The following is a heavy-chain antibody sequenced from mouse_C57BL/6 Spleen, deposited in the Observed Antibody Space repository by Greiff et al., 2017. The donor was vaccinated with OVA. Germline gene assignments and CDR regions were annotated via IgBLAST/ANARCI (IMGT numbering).Heavy chain of an antibody. CDR2: IDPSDSET. V-gene: IGHV1-52*01. Sequence: QVQLQQPGAELVRPGSSVKLSCKASGYTFTSYWMHWVKQRPIQGLEWIGNIDPSDSETHYNQKFKDKATLTVDKSSSTAYMQLSSLTSEDSAVYYCARTTTVNYAMDYWGQGTSVTVS. D-gene: IGHD1-1*01. CDR3: ARTTTVNYAMDY. CDR1: GYTFTSYW. J-gene: IGHJ4*01.